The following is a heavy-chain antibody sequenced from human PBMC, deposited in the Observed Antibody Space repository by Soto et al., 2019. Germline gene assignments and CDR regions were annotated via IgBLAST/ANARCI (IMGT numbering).Heavy chain of an antibody. J-gene: IGHJ6*02. Sequence: SVKVSCKASGGTFSSYTISWVRQAPGQGLGWMGRIIPILGIANYAQKFQGRVTITADKSTSTAYMELSSLRSEDTAVYYCARARLGDDFWSGYSRRYYYYGMDVWGQGTTVTVSS. CDR1: GGTFSSYT. V-gene: IGHV1-69*02. CDR3: ARARLGDDFWSGYSRRYYYYGMDV. D-gene: IGHD3-3*01. CDR2: IIPILGIA.